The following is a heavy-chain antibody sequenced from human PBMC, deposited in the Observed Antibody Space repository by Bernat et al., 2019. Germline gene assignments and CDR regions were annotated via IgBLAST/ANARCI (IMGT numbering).Heavy chain of an antibody. Sequence: QITLKESGRTLVEPTQTLTLMCTFSGFSVSTSGVGVGWIRQPPGMALEWLALIYWDDGKRYSPSLKSRLTITKDTSKNQVVLTMTNMDPVDTGTYYCENRRVGGGGFDYWGQGTLVTVSS. CDR3: ENRRVGGGGFDY. D-gene: IGHD3-10*01. CDR1: GFSVSTSGVG. V-gene: IGHV2-5*02. CDR2: IYWDDGK. J-gene: IGHJ4*02.